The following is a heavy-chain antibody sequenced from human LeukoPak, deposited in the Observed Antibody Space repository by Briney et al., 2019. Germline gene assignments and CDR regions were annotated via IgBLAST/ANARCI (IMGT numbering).Heavy chain of an antibody. CDR1: GDSVSSNSAA. Sequence: SQTLSLTCAISGDSVSSNSAAWNWIRQSPSRGLEWLGRTYYRSKWYNDYAVSVKSRITINPDTSKNQFSLQLRSVTAADTAVYYCATHGSNWEEYIQHWGQGTLVTVSS. D-gene: IGHD6-13*01. CDR3: ATHGSNWEEYIQH. CDR2: TYYRSKWYN. J-gene: IGHJ1*01. V-gene: IGHV6-1*01.